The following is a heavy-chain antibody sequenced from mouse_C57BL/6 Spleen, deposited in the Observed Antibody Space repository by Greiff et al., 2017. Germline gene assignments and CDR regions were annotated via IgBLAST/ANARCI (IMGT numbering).Heavy chain of an antibody. CDR3: ARDGYYVWFAY. V-gene: IGHV1-4*01. CDR1: GYTFTSYT. D-gene: IGHD2-3*01. J-gene: IGHJ3*01. CDR2: INPSSGYT. Sequence: QVQLQQSGAELARPGASVKMSCKASGYTFTSYTMHWVKQRPGQGLEWIGYINPSSGYTKYNQKFKDKATLTADKSSSTAYMQLSSLTSEDSAVYYCARDGYYVWFAYWGQGTLVTVSA.